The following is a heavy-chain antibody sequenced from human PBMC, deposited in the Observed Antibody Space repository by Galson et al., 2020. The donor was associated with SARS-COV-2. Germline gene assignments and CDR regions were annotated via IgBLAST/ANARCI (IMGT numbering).Heavy chain of an antibody. Sequence: SQTLSLTCSVYGGSFSGYYWSWIRQPPGKGLEWFGEINHSGSTNYNPSLKSRVTISVDTSKNQFSLKLSSVTAADTAVYYCARGRYSSSWYGPRNWFDPWGQGTLVTVSS. CDR2: INHSGST. V-gene: IGHV4-34*01. CDR3: ARGRYSSSWYGPRNWFDP. CDR1: GGSFSGYY. J-gene: IGHJ5*02. D-gene: IGHD6-13*01.